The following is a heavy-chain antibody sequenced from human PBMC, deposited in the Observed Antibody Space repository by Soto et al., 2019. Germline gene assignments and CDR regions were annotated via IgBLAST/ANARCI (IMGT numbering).Heavy chain of an antibody. CDR3: AKGPDFWSGYNAFDI. CDR1: GFTFSSYG. Sequence: QVQLVESGGGVVQPGRSLRLSCAASGFTFSSYGMHWVRQAPGKGLEWVAVISYDGSNKYYADPVKGRFTISRDNSKNTLYLQMNSLRAEDTAVYYCAKGPDFWSGYNAFDIWGQGTMVTVSS. CDR2: ISYDGSNK. V-gene: IGHV3-30*18. D-gene: IGHD3-3*01. J-gene: IGHJ3*02.